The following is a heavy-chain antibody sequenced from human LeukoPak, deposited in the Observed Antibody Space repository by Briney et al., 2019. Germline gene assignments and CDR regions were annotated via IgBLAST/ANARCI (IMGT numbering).Heavy chain of an antibody. CDR3: ARPRRKLGIGYAFDI. Sequence: SETLSLTCIVSGGSISSGGYYWSWIRQPPGKGLEWIGYIYHSGSTYYNPSLKSRVTISVDTSKNQFSLKLSSVTAADTAVYYCARPRRKLGIGYAFDIWGQGTMVTVSS. V-gene: IGHV4-30-2*03. D-gene: IGHD7-27*01. CDR1: GGSISSGGYY. CDR2: IYHSGST. J-gene: IGHJ3*02.